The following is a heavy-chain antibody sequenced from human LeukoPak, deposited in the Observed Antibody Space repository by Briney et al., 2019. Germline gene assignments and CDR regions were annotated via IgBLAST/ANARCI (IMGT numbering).Heavy chain of an antibody. J-gene: IGHJ4*02. D-gene: IGHD2-21*02. CDR2: IYWDDDK. V-gene: IGHV2-5*02. CDR1: GFSLSSSEVG. CDR3: AHRDVGDDTFDY. Sequence: SGPTLVIPTHTLTLTCTFSGFSLSSSEVGVGWIRQPPGKALEWLALIYWDDDKRYSPSLKSRLTITKDTSKYQVVLTMTNMDPVDTATYYCAHRDVGDDTFDYWGQGTLVTVSS.